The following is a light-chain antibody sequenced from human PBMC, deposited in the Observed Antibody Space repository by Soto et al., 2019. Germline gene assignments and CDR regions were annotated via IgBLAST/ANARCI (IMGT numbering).Light chain of an antibody. J-gene: IGKJ1*01. Sequence: VQMTLSVSTLSAYVGDRVTITCRASQRISTWLAWYQQKPGKAPRLLIYHDSSLESGVPSRISGSGSGTDFTLTISSLQPDDFATYYCQQYNSYPPFGRGAEVDIK. CDR2: HDS. V-gene: IGKV1-5*01. CDR1: QRISTW. CDR3: QQYNSYPP.